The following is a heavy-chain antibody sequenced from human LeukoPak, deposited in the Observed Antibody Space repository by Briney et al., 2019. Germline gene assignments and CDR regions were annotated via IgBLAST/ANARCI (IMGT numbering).Heavy chain of an antibody. D-gene: IGHD2-8*01. Sequence: GGSLRLSCAASGFTFSDHDMDWVRQAPGKGLEWVGRTRNKANSYTTEYAASVKGRFTISRDDSKNSLYLQMNSLKTEDTAVYYCARGHLLYVGHYYYYYMDVWGKGTTVTVSS. J-gene: IGHJ6*03. CDR2: TRNKANSYTT. CDR1: GFTFSDHD. CDR3: ARGHLLYVGHYYYYYMDV. V-gene: IGHV3-72*01.